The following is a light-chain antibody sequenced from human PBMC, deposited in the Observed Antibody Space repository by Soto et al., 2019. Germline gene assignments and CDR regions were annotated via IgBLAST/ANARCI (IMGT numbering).Light chain of an antibody. J-gene: IGKJ5*01. CDR2: GAS. CDR3: QQYGTSPPST. CDR1: QSVSSGY. Sequence: EIVLTQSPGALSLYPGERATLSCRASQSVSSGYLAWYQQKPGQAPRLLINGASSRATGIPDRFSGSGSGTDFTLTISRLEPEDFAVYYCQQYGTSPPSTFGQGTRLEIK. V-gene: IGKV3-20*01.